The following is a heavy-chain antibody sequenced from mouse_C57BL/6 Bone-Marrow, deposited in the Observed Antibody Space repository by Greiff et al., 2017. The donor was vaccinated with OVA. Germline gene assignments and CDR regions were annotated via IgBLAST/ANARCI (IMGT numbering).Heavy chain of an antibody. Sequence: VQLQQSVAELVRPGASVKLSCTASGFNIKNTYMLWVKQRPEQGLEWIGRIDPANGNTKYAPKFQGEATITADTSSNTAYLQLSSLTSEDTAIYYCAPYDSYFDYWGQGTTLTVSS. CDR3: APYDSYFDY. CDR1: GFNIKNTY. D-gene: IGHD2-4*01. J-gene: IGHJ2*01. V-gene: IGHV14-3*01. CDR2: IDPANGNT.